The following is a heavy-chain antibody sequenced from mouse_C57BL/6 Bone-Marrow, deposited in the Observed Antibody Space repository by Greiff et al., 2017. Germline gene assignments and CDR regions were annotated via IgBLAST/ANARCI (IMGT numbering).Heavy chain of an antibody. CDR2: IYPRSGNT. CDR1: GYTFTSYG. V-gene: IGHV1-81*01. CDR3: ARGIYYYSSSFYGYFEG. D-gene: IGHD1-1*01. Sequence: QVQLQQSGAELARPGASVKLSCKASGYTFTSYGISWVKQRTGQGLEWIGEIYPRSGNTYYNEKFKGKATLTADKSSSTAYMELRSLTSEDSAVYLCARGIYYYSSSFYGYFEGGGTGTTVTGSS. J-gene: IGHJ1*03.